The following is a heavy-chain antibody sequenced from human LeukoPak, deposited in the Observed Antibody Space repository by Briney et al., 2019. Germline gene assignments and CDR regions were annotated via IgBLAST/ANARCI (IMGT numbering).Heavy chain of an antibody. J-gene: IGHJ4*02. CDR3: ARCKYYDFWSGTGAPFDY. V-gene: IGHV1-46*01. CDR1: GYTFTSYY. D-gene: IGHD3-3*01. Sequence: GASVTVSFKASGYTFTSYYMHWVRQAPGQGLEWMGIINPSGGSTSYAQKFQGRVTMTRDTSTSTVYMELSSLRSEDTAVYYCARCKYYDFWSGTGAPFDYWGQGTLVTVSS. CDR2: INPSGGST.